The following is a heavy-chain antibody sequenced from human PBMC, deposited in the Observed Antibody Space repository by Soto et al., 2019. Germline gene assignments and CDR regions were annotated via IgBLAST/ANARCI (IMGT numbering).Heavy chain of an antibody. V-gene: IGHV3-30-3*01. CDR3: ARESRYYDIWTGYYTNYYGMDV. D-gene: IGHD3-9*01. Sequence: QVQLVESGGGVVQPGRSLRLSCAASGFTFSSYAMHWVRQAPGKGLEWVAVISYDGSNKYYADSVKGRFTISRDNSKNTLYLQMNSLRAEDTAVYYCARESRYYDIWTGYYTNYYGMDVWGQGTTVTVSS. J-gene: IGHJ6*02. CDR2: ISYDGSNK. CDR1: GFTFSSYA.